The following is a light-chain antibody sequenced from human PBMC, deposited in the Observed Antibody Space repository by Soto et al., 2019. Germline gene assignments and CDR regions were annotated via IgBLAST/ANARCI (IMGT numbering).Light chain of an antibody. V-gene: IGLV2-14*01. CDR2: EVS. J-gene: IGLJ3*02. Sequence: QSALTQPASVSGSPGQSITISCTGTTSDVGGYNYVSWYQQHPGKAPKLMIYEVSNRPSGVSNRFFGSKSGNTASLTISGLQTEDEADYYCSSFTRINTWVFGGGTTLTVL. CDR3: SSFTRINTWV. CDR1: TSDVGGYNY.